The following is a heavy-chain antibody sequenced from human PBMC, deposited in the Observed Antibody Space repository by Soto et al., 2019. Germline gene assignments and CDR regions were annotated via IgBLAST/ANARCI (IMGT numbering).Heavy chain of an antibody. D-gene: IGHD2-2*01. CDR3: ARMTSSISPGC. CDR2: VRSSGSPT. CDR1: GFAFSNYS. V-gene: IGHV3-48*01. Sequence: GGSLRLSCVASGFAFSNYSMNWVRQAPGKGLEWVSYVRSSGSPTYYAGSVKGRFTISRDNAKKSLYLQMNSLRAEDTAVYYCARMTSSISPGCWGQGTLVTVSS. J-gene: IGHJ1*01.